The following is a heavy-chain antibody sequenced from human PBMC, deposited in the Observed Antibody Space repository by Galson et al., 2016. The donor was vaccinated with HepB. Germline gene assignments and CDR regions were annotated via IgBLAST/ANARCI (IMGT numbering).Heavy chain of an antibody. CDR2: IASSSSCI. D-gene: IGHD5-24*01. CDR1: GSTFSINS. V-gene: IGHV3-21*01. CDR3: ATGGWMAASHF. J-gene: IGHJ4*02. Sequence: SLRLSCAASGSTFSINSMSWVRQAPGKGPEWIAAIASSSSCIYYRDSVKGRFTISRDNAKNSLYLQMDSLRAEDTAVYYCATGGWMAASHFWGQGTLVTVSS.